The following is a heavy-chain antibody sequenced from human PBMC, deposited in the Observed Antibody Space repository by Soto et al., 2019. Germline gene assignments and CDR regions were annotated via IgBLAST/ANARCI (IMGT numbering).Heavy chain of an antibody. CDR3: ARGYDYSNRRDFDY. CDR1: GYTFSRYG. Sequence: ASVKVSCKASGYTFSRYGMHWVRQAPGQRLEWMGWINAGKGNPKYSQKFRGRVTITRDTSASTAYMELSSLRSEDTAVYYCARGYDYSNRRDFDYWGQ. CDR2: INAGKGNP. V-gene: IGHV1-3*01. D-gene: IGHD4-4*01. J-gene: IGHJ4*01.